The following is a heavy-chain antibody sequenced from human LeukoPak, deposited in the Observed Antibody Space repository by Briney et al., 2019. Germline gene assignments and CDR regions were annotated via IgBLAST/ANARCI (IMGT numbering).Heavy chain of an antibody. Sequence: GASVKVSCKASGYTFTSYGISWVRQAPGQGLEWMGWISAYNGNTNYAQKLQGRVTMTTDTSTSTAYMELRSLRSDDTAVYYCARVNGFCSSTSCSYGCGMDVWGQGTLVTVSS. CDR3: ARVNGFCSSTSCSYGCGMDV. CDR1: GYTFTSYG. J-gene: IGHJ4*02. CDR2: ISAYNGNT. V-gene: IGHV1-18*04. D-gene: IGHD2-2*01.